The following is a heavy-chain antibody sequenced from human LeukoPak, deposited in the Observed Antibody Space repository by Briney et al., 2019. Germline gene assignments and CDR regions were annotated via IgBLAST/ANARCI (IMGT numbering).Heavy chain of an antibody. J-gene: IGHJ5*02. CDR1: GGTFSSYA. CDR3: ASHCSGGSCHHLDP. V-gene: IGHV1-69*05. CDR2: IIPVFGTA. D-gene: IGHD2-15*01. Sequence: SVKVSCKASGGTFSSYAISWVRQAPGQGLEWMGRIIPVFGTANYAQKFQGRVTITTDESTSTAYMELSSLRSEDTAVYYCASHCSGGSCHHLDPWGQGTLVTVSS.